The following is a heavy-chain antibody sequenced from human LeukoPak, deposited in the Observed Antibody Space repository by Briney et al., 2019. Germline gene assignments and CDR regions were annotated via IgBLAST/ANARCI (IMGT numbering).Heavy chain of an antibody. CDR1: GGSISSSSYY. J-gene: IGHJ4*02. CDR2: IYYSGST. Sequence: SETLSLTCTVSGGSISSSSYYWGWIRQPPGKGLEWIGSIYYSGSTYYNPSLKSRVTITVDTSKNQLSLKLSSVTAADTAVYYCARVGRDGYNDYLDYWGQGTLVTVPS. V-gene: IGHV4-39*07. CDR3: ARVGRDGYNDYLDY. D-gene: IGHD5-24*01.